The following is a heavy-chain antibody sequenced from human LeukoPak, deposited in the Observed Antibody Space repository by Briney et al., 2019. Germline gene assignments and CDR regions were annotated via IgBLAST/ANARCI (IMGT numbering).Heavy chain of an antibody. D-gene: IGHD4-17*01. CDR2: IYYSGST. CDR3: ARQSDYGDPPDYGMDV. V-gene: IGHV4-31*03. CDR1: GGSISSGGYY. Sequence: TLSLTCTVSGGSISSGGYYWSWIRQHPGKGLEWVGYIYYSGSTYYNPSLKSRVTISVDTSKNQFSLKLSSVTAADTAVYYCARQSDYGDPPDYGMDVWGQGTTVTVSS. J-gene: IGHJ6*02.